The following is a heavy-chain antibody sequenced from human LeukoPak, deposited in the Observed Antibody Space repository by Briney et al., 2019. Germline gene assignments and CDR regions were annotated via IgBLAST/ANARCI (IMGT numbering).Heavy chain of an antibody. CDR2: IYYSGST. V-gene: IGHV4-39*01. CDR1: GGSISSSSYY. J-gene: IGHJ3*02. CDR3: ARGVLLKGGFDM. D-gene: IGHD1-26*01. Sequence: SETLSLTCTVSGGSISSSSYYWGWIRQSPGKGLEWIGSIYYSGSTSYNPSLKSRVTVSVDTSKNQFSLKLSSVTAADTAVYYCARGVLLKGGFDMWGQGTIVTVSA.